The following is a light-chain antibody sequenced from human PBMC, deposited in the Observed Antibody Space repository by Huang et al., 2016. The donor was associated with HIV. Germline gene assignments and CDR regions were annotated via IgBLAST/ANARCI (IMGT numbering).Light chain of an antibody. CDR1: QSISSW. CDR2: GES. Sequence: DIQMTQSPSTLSASIGDRVTITCRASQSISSWLAWFQQKPGQAPKRLMFGESSLASGVPSRFSGSGSGTEFSLTISSLRPDDYGTYFCQQYNSYPYTFGQGTKLEIK. V-gene: IGKV1-5*01. J-gene: IGKJ2*01. CDR3: QQYNSYPYT.